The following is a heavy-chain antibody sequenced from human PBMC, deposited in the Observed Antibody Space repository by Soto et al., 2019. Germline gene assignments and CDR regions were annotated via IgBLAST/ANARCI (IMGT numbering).Heavy chain of an antibody. V-gene: IGHV1-69*01. CDR3: ASGYYDSSGYTEGDAFDI. J-gene: IGHJ3*02. D-gene: IGHD3-22*01. Sequence: QVQLVQSGAEVKKPGSSVKVSCKASGGTFSSYAISWVRQAPGQGLEWMGGIIPIFGTANYAQKFQGRVTITADESPSTAYMEVSSLRAEDTAVYYCASGYYDSSGYTEGDAFDIWGQGTMVTVSS. CDR1: GGTFSSYA. CDR2: IIPIFGTA.